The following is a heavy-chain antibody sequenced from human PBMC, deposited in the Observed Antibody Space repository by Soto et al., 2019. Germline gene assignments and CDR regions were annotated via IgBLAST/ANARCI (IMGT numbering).Heavy chain of an antibody. Sequence: GGSLRLSCAASGFTFSSYGMHWVRQAPGKGLEWVAVIWYDGSNKYYADSVKGRFTISRDNSKNTLYLQMNSLRAEDTAVYYCAKDNGEPELRHDYWGQGTLVTVSS. V-gene: IGHV3-33*06. CDR1: GFTFSSYG. D-gene: IGHD1-7*01. CDR3: AKDNGEPELRHDY. J-gene: IGHJ4*02. CDR2: IWYDGSNK.